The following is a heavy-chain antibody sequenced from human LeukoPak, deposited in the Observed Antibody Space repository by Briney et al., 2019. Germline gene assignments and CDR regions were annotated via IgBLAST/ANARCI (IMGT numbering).Heavy chain of an antibody. CDR2: IGGSGGST. CDR1: GFTFSSYA. D-gene: IGHD6-13*01. V-gene: IGHV3-23*01. J-gene: IGHJ4*02. CDR3: AKDGSAAAGSEVDY. Sequence: GGSLRLSCAASGFTFSSYAMSWVRQAPGKGLEWVSAIGGSGGSTYYADSVKGRFTISRDNSKNTLYLQMNSLRAEDTAVYYCAKDGSAAAGSEVDYWGQGTLVTVSS.